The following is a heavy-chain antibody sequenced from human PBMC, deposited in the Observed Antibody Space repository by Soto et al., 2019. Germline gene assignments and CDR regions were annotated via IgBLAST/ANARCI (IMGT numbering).Heavy chain of an antibody. Sequence: EVQLVESGGGLVQPGRSLRLSCAASGFTFDDYAMHWVRQVPGKGLEWVSGISWNSGRIGYADSVQGRFTISRDNAKNSLYLQMNSLRAEDTALYYCAKGAITIFGVVSAHFDYWGQGTLVTVSS. CDR1: GFTFDDYA. D-gene: IGHD3-3*01. J-gene: IGHJ4*02. CDR2: ISWNSGRI. CDR3: AKGAITIFGVVSAHFDY. V-gene: IGHV3-9*01.